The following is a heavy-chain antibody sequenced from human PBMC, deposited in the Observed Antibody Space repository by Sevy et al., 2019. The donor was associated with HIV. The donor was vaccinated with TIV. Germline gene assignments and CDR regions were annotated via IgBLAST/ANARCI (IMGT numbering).Heavy chain of an antibody. CDR3: AGIAAAGKWADWFDP. V-gene: IGHV1-2*02. D-gene: IGHD6-13*01. CDR2: INPNRGGT. CDR1: GYTFTGYY. J-gene: IGHJ5*02. Sequence: ASVKVSCKASGYTFTGYYMHWVRQAPGQGLEWMGWINPNRGGTNYAQKFQGRVTMIRDTSISSAYMELSRLRSDDTAVYYCAGIAAAGKWADWFDPWGQGTLVTVSS.